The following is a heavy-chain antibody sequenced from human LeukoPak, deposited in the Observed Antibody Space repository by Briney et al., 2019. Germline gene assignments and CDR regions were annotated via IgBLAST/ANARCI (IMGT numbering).Heavy chain of an antibody. V-gene: IGHV1-2*02. Sequence: GASVKVSCKALGYTFTDHYFHWLRQAPGQGSEWRGWIHPGRGDTNVAQKFQGRVSLTRDISISTAYMELSRLTSDDTAVYYCARDHNWGPGYWGQGTLVSVSS. J-gene: IGHJ4*02. CDR1: GYTFTDHY. D-gene: IGHD7-27*01. CDR2: IHPGRGDT. CDR3: ARDHNWGPGY.